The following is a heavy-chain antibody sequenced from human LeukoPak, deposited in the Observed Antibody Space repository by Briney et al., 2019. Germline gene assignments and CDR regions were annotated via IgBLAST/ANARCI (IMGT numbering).Heavy chain of an antibody. Sequence: PGGSLRPSCAPSGFILSSYWMSWVRQAPGKGLGWVANINQDGSETYYVDYVKGRFTISRDNAKNSLYLQMNSLRAEDTAVYCCARDRQEGRIAAAGNSWFDPWGQGTLVTVSS. CDR2: INQDGSET. CDR3: ARDRQEGRIAAAGNSWFDP. J-gene: IGHJ5*02. D-gene: IGHD6-13*01. CDR1: GFILSSYW. V-gene: IGHV3-7*01.